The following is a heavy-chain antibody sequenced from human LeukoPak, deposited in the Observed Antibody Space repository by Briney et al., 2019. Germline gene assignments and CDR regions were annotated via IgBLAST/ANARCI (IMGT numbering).Heavy chain of an antibody. D-gene: IGHD4-17*01. CDR1: GFTFSSYG. J-gene: IGHJ4*02. V-gene: IGHV3-30*02. Sequence: GGSLRLSCAAFGFTFSSYGVHWVRQAPGKGLEWVAFIRYDGSNKYYADSVKGRFTISRDNSKNTLYLQMNSLRAEDTAVYYCAPRTTLGIDYWGQGTLVTVSS. CDR2: IRYDGSNK. CDR3: APRTTLGIDY.